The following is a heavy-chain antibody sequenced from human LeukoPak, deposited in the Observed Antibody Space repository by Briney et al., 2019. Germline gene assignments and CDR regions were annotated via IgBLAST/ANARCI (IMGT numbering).Heavy chain of an antibody. CDR2: ISSSGSTI. J-gene: IGHJ4*02. V-gene: IGHV3-48*03. CDR1: GFTFSSYE. D-gene: IGHD2-2*01. CDR3: ARAPDNLPAATKDY. Sequence: GSLRLSCAASGFTFSSYEMNWVRQAPGKGLEWVSYISSSGSTIYYADSVKGRFTISRDNAKNSLHLQMNSLRAEDTAVYYCARAPDNLPAATKDYWGQGTLVTVSS.